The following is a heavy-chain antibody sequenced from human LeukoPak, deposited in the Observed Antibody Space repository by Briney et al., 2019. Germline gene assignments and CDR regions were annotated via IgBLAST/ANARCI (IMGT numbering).Heavy chain of an antibody. V-gene: IGHV3-30*02. CDR3: ARDRSGIAVAGPYYYYYMDV. D-gene: IGHD6-19*01. CDR1: GFTFTSHG. CDR2: IRSDGTNK. Sequence: PGGSLRLSCAASGFTFTSHGMHWVRQAPGKGLEWVAFIRSDGTNKYYADSVKGRFTISRDNSKNTLYLQMNSLRAEDTAVYYCARDRSGIAVAGPYYYYYMDVWGKGTTVTVSS. J-gene: IGHJ6*03.